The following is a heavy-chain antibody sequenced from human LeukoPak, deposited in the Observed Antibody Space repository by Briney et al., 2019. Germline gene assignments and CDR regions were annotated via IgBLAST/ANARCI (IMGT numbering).Heavy chain of an antibody. CDR1: GGTFSSYA. D-gene: IGHD1-26*01. J-gene: IGHJ3*02. Sequence: SVKVSCKASGGTFSSYAISWVRQAPGQGLEWMGGIIPIFGTANYAQKFQGRVTITADESTSTAYMELSSLRSEDTAVYYCARDSTLGSRNAFDIWGQGTMVTVSS. CDR3: ARDSTLGSRNAFDI. V-gene: IGHV1-69*13. CDR2: IIPIFGTA.